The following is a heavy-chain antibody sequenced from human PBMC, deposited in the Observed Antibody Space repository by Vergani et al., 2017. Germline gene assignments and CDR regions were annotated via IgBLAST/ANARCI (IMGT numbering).Heavy chain of an antibody. V-gene: IGHV1-69*12. D-gene: IGHD4-23*01. Sequence: QVQLVQSGAEVKKPGSSVKVSCKASGGTFSSYAISWVRQAPGQGLDWMGGIIPIFGTANYAQKFQGRVTITADESTSTAYMELSSLRYEDTAVYYCASRATVANGGWFDPWGQGTLVTVSS. CDR3: ASRATVANGGWFDP. CDR1: GGTFSSYA. J-gene: IGHJ5*02. CDR2: IIPIFGTA.